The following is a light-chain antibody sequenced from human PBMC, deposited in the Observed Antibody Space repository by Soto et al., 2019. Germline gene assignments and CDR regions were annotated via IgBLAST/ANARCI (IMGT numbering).Light chain of an antibody. CDR1: QSISSY. V-gene: IGKV1-39*01. CDR3: QQSYSTPQWT. J-gene: IGKJ1*01. CDR2: AAS. Sequence: DIQLTQSPSSLSSSVGDRVTLTCRASQSISSYLNWYQKKPGKAPKLLIYAASSLQSGVPSRFSGSGSGTDFTLTISSLQTEDFANYYCQQSYSTPQWTFGQGTKVDIK.